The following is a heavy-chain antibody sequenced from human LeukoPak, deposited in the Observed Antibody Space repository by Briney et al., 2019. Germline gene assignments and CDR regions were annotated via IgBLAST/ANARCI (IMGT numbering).Heavy chain of an antibody. CDR1: GGTFSSYA. CDR3: ARDYRYYYDSSGDYFDY. D-gene: IGHD3-22*01. J-gene: IGHJ4*02. V-gene: IGHV1-69*13. Sequence: SVEVSCKASGGTFSSYAISWVRQAPGQGLEWMGGIIPIFGTANYAQKFQGRVTITADESTSTAYMELSSLRSEDTAVYYCARDYRYYYDSSGDYFDYWGQGTLVTVSS. CDR2: IIPIFGTA.